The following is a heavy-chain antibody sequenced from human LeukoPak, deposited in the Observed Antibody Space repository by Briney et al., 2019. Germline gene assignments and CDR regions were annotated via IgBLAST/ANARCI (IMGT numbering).Heavy chain of an antibody. Sequence: GGSLRLSCAASGFTFRSYWMSWVRQAPGKGLEWVANIKQDGSEKYYVDSVKGRFTISRDNAKNSLYLQMNSLRAEDTAVYYCARDRTGRIFDAWGQGTLVTVSS. CDR1: GFTFRSYW. CDR3: ARDRTGRIFDA. D-gene: IGHD1-14*01. J-gene: IGHJ5*02. V-gene: IGHV3-7*03. CDR2: IKQDGSEK.